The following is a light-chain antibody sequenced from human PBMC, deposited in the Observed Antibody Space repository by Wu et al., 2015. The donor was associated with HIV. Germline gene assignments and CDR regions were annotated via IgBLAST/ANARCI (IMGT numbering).Light chain of an antibody. CDR1: QSVNSN. CDR2: GAS. V-gene: IGKV3-15*01. Sequence: EIVMTQSPATLSVSPGERATLSCRASQSVNSNLAWYQQNSGQAPRLLIYGASTRATGIPARFSGSGSGTEFTLTISSLQSEDFAVYYCQQYNNWPPNSFGQGTKLEIK. J-gene: IGKJ2*03. CDR3: QQYNNWPPNS.